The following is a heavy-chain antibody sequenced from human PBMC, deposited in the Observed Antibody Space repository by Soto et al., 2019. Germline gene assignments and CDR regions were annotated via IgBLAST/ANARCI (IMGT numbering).Heavy chain of an antibody. CDR1: GGSISSYY. V-gene: IGHV4-59*01. Sequence: SETLSLTCTVSGGSISSYYWSWIRQPPGKGLEWIGYAYYSGSTNYNPSLKSRVTISVDTSKNQFSLKLSSVTAADTAVYYCARTPQSSRYYYYGMDVWGKGTTVTVSS. J-gene: IGHJ6*04. CDR2: AYYSGST. CDR3: ARTPQSSRYYYYGMDV. D-gene: IGHD6-6*01.